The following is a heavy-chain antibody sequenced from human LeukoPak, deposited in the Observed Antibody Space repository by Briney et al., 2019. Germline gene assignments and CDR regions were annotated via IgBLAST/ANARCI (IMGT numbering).Heavy chain of an antibody. CDR3: AKDKGYCCSTSCSPADY. CDR1: GFTFSSYA. Sequence: GGSLRLSCAASGFTFSSYAMSWVRQAPGKGLEWVSAISGSGGSTYHADSVKGRFTISRDNFKNTLYLQMNSLRAEDTAVYYCAKDKGYCCSTSCSPADYWGQGTLVTVSS. D-gene: IGHD2-2*01. J-gene: IGHJ4*02. V-gene: IGHV3-23*01. CDR2: ISGSGGST.